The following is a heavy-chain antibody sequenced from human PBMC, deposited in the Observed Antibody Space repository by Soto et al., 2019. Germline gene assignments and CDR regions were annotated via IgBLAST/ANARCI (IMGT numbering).Heavy chain of an antibody. CDR1: GFIVRSNY. D-gene: IGHD6-19*01. V-gene: IGHV3-53*01. J-gene: IGHJ4*02. CDR2: IYSSGNI. CDR3: ARDLYSSGWSRFDY. Sequence: GGSLRLSCAASGFIVRSNYMTWVRQAPGKGLEWVSVIYSSGNIYYPDSVKGRFTISRDNAKNSLYLQMNSLRAEDTAVYYCARDLYSSGWSRFDYWGQGTLVTVSS.